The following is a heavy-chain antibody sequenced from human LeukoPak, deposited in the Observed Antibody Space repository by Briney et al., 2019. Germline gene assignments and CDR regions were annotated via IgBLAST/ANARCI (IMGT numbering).Heavy chain of an antibody. D-gene: IGHD2-21*02. CDR2: INPKSGDS. J-gene: IGHJ5*02. CDR1: GYTFIDHY. CDR3: ATDVETGS. V-gene: IGHV1-2*02. Sequence: ASVKVSCKASGYTFIDHYIYWLRQAPGQGPEYMGWINPKSGDSRFVEKFQGRVTLTRDTSIRTTYLELKRLRCDDTAVYYCATDVETGSWGQGTLVTVSS.